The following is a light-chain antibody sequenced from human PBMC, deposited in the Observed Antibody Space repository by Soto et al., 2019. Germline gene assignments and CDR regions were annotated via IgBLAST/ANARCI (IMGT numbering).Light chain of an antibody. CDR2: GNY. Sequence: QSVLTQPPSVSGAPGQSITISCTGTSXNIGAGYDVHWYQQLPGSAPKLLIYGNYNRPSGVPDRISGSKSATSASLSIAGLQAEDEGDYYCQSYDNTLSYDSSLSASVFGGGTKVTV. J-gene: IGLJ2*01. CDR1: SXNIGAGYD. CDR3: QSYDNTLSYDSSLSASV. V-gene: IGLV1-40*01.